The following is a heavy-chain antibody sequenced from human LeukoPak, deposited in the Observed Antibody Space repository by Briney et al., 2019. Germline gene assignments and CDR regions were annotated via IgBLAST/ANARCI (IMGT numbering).Heavy chain of an antibody. V-gene: IGHV4-39*07. CDR3: ARENSSSWYNAFDI. CDR1: SGSISTSNYY. J-gene: IGHJ3*02. CDR2: IYYSGST. Sequence: PSETLSLTCTVSSGSISTSNYYWGWVRQPPGKGLEWIGSIYYSGSTYYNPSLKSRVTISVDTSKNQFSLKLSSVTAADTAVYYCARENSSSWYNAFDIWGQGTMVTVSS. D-gene: IGHD6-13*01.